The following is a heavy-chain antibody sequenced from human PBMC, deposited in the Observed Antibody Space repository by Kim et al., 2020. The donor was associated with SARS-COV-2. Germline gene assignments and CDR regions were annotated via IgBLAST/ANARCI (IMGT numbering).Heavy chain of an antibody. CDR2: FDPEDGET. CDR3: ATGVRGVIMGYYYGMDV. Sequence: ASVKVSCKVSGYTLTELSMHWVRQAPGKGLEWMGGFDPEDGETIYAQKFQGRVTMTEDTSTDTAYMELSSLRSEDTAVYYCATGVRGVIMGYYYGMDVWGQGTTVTVSS. J-gene: IGHJ6*02. CDR1: GYTLTELS. D-gene: IGHD3-10*01. V-gene: IGHV1-24*01.